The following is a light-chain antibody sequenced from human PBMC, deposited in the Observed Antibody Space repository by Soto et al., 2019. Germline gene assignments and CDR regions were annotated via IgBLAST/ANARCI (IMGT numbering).Light chain of an antibody. CDR3: MQTLQTPT. V-gene: IGKV2-28*01. Sequence: DIVMTQSPLSLPVTPGEPASISCRSSQNLMHSNGYNYLDWYLQKPGQSPQLLISLGSNRASGVPDRFSGSGSGTDFTLKISRVEAEDVGVYYCMQTLQTPTFGQGTK. J-gene: IGKJ1*01. CDR1: QNLMHSNGYNY. CDR2: LGS.